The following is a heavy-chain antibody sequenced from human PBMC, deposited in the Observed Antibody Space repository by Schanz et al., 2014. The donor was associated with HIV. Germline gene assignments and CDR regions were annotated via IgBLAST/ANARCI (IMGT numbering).Heavy chain of an antibody. CDR3: ARRELGAPRYRSWAGEAHYYGMDV. Sequence: QVQLVQSGAEVKKPGSSVKVSCRASGGTVNRYAISWVRQAPGQRLEWMGGIIPIFGPANYNPKLRERVTITADESTSTAYMELSSLSSEDAAIYYCARRELGAPRYRSWAGEAHYYGMDVWGQGTTVTVSS. J-gene: IGHJ6*02. CDR1: GGTVNRYA. CDR2: IIPIFGPA. D-gene: IGHD6-13*01. V-gene: IGHV1-69*19.